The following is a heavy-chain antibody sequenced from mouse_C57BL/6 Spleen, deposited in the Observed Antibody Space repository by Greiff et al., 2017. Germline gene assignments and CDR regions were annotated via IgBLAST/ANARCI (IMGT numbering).Heavy chain of an antibody. J-gene: IGHJ1*03. CDR3: ARPHNYGSSYYWYFDV. CDR2: IGPGSGST. CDR1: GYTFTDYY. V-gene: IGHV1-77*01. D-gene: IGHD1-1*01. Sequence: QVQLQQSGAEPVKPGASVKISCKASGYTFTDYYINWVKQRPGQGLEWIGKIGPGSGSTYYNEKFKGKATLTADKSSSTAYMQLSSLTSEDSAVYFCARPHNYGSSYYWYFDVWGTGTTVTVSS.